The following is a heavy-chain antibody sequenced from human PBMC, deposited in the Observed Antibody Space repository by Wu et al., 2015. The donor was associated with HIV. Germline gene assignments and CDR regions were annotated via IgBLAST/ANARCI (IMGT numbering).Heavy chain of an antibody. D-gene: IGHD2-15*01. CDR2: IIPIFGTA. CDR1: GGTFSSYA. Sequence: QVQLVQSGAEVKKPGSSVKVSCKASGGTFSSYAISWVRQAPGQGLEWMGRIIPIFGTANYAQKFQGRVTITADESTSTAYMELSSLRSEDTAVYYCARGYCSGGSCYEEDYNWFDPWGQGTLVTVSS. V-gene: IGHV1-69*13. CDR3: ARGYCSGGSCYEEDYNWFDP. J-gene: IGHJ5*02.